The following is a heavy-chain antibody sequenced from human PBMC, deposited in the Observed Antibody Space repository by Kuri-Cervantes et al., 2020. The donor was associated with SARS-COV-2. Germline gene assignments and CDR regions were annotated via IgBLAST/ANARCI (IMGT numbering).Heavy chain of an antibody. CDR2: IYHSGST. D-gene: IGHD2-2*01. CDR3: ARGGGYQLLSDDAFDI. Sequence: SETLSLTCTVSGGSISSGGYYWSWIRQPPGKGLEWIGYIYHSGSTYYNPSLKSRVTISVDRSKNQFSLKLSSVTAADTAVYYCARGGGYQLLSDDAFDIWGQGTMVTVSS. J-gene: IGHJ3*02. CDR1: GGSISSGGYY. V-gene: IGHV4-30-2*01.